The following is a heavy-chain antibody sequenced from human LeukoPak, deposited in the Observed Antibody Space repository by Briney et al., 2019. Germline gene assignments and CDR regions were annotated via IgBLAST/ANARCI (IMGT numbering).Heavy chain of an antibody. CDR1: GYTFPSYF. J-gene: IGHJ4*02. Sequence: ASVKVSCKASGYTFPSYFMHWVRQAPGQGLEWMGIINPTGGSTTYAQKFQGRVTMTRDTSTRTVYMEVSSLRSEDTAVYYCARQGGYSSAIGMGYWGQGTLVTVSS. CDR2: INPTGGST. V-gene: IGHV1-46*01. CDR3: ARQGGYSSAIGMGY. D-gene: IGHD6-19*01.